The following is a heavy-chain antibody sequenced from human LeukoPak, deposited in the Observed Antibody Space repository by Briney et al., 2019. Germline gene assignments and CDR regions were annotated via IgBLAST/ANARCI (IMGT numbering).Heavy chain of an antibody. J-gene: IGHJ4*02. D-gene: IGHD6-19*01. Sequence: GASVKVSCKASGYTFTGYYMHWVRQAPGQGLERMGWISPNSGGTNYAQNFQGRVTMTRDTSISTAYMELSRLRSDDTAVHYCARETTVAGTIDYWGQGTLVTVSS. CDR3: ARETTVAGTIDY. CDR2: ISPNSGGT. V-gene: IGHV1-2*02. CDR1: GYTFTGYY.